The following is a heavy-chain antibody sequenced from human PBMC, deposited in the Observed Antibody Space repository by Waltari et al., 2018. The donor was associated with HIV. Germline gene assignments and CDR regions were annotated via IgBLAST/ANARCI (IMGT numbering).Heavy chain of an antibody. CDR3: ARDRPRQWEVPYYYYGMDV. D-gene: IGHD1-26*01. CDR2: IKQDGSEK. Sequence: VRQAPGKGLEWVANIKQDGSEKYYVDSVKGRFTISRDNAKNSVYLQINSLRAEDTAMYYCARDRPRQWEVPYYYYGMDVWGQGTTVTVSS. V-gene: IGHV3-7*01. J-gene: IGHJ6*02.